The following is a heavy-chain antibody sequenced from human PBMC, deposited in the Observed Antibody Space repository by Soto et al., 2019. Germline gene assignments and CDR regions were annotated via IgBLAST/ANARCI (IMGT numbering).Heavy chain of an antibody. V-gene: IGHV3-33*01. Sequence: GGSLRLSCAASGFTFSSYGMHWVRQAPGKGLEWVAVIWYDGSNKYYADSVKGRFTISRDNSKNTLYLQMNSLRAEDTAVYYCAREYYYDSSGYYIDDWGQGTLVTVSS. J-gene: IGHJ4*02. CDR2: IWYDGSNK. CDR1: GFTFSSYG. CDR3: AREYYYDSSGYYIDD. D-gene: IGHD3-22*01.